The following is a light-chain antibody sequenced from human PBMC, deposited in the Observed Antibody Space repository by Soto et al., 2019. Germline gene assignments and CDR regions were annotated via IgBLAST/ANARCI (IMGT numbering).Light chain of an antibody. CDR1: QSVLYSSNNKNH. J-gene: IGKJ4*01. CDR2: WAS. V-gene: IGKV4-1*01. CDR3: CPYSATPLT. Sequence: DIVMTQSPDSLAVSLGERATINCKSSQSVLYSSNNKNHLACYQQKPGQPPKLVIYWASTRESGVPDRFSGSGSGTDFTLSFSSRLAEDVPAYYCCPYSATPLTFGVGTKVDIK.